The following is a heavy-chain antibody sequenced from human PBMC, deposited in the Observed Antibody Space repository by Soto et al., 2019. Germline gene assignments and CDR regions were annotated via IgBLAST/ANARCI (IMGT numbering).Heavy chain of an antibody. D-gene: IGHD6-13*01. J-gene: IGHJ6*02. CDR2: IWYDGSNK. CDR3: ARVKTRAAVPSYYYYYYGMDV. Sequence: LRLSCAASGFTFSSYGMHWVRQAPGKGLEWVAVIWYDGSNKYYADSVKGRFTISRDNSKNTLYLQMNSLRAEDTAVYYCARVKTRAAVPSYYYYYYGMDVWGQGTTVTGSS. V-gene: IGHV3-33*01. CDR1: GFTFSSYG.